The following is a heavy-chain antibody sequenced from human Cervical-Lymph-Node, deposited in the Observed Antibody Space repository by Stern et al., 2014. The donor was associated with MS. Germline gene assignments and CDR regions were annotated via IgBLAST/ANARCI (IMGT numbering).Heavy chain of an antibody. J-gene: IGHJ4*02. D-gene: IGHD2-2*01. CDR3: ARDTADRGYCSSTSCRAFDY. CDR1: GGSISSGDYY. V-gene: IGHV4-30-4*01. CDR2: IYYSGST. Sequence: QVQLVQSGPGLVKPSQTLSLTCTVSGGSISSGDYYWSWIRQPPGKGLGWLGYIYYSGSTYSNPSLKSRVTISVDTSKNQFSLKLSSVTAADTAVYYCARDTADRGYCSSTSCRAFDYWGQGTLVTVSS.